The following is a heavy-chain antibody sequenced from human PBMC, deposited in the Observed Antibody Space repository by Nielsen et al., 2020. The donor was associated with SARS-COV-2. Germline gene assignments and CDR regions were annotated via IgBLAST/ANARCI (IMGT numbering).Heavy chain of an antibody. Sequence: SETLSLTCTVSGVSVRSGSYFWSWIRQPPGKRLEWLGYMFYIGTANYNPSFQSRVNISVDTSKNQFSLKLSSVTAADTAIYYCARGGYNIYDFDYWGRGTLVTVSS. CDR1: GVSVRSGSYF. V-gene: IGHV4-61*01. J-gene: IGHJ4*02. CDR2: MFYIGTA. CDR3: ARGGYNIYDFDY. D-gene: IGHD3-22*01.